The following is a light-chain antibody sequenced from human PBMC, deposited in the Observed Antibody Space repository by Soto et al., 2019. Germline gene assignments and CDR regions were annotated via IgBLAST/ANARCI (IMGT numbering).Light chain of an antibody. J-gene: IGKJ1*01. V-gene: IGKV1-5*01. CDR2: GAS. CDR3: QHYDTFSWT. Sequence: DIQMTQSPSTLSVSLGDRITITCRASEDIDTSLAWFQQRPGKAPKVLIAGASGLMNGVPSTFSGSGSGTEFALTISSVQPDDFVTYFCQHYDTFSWTFGQGTKVEMK. CDR1: EDIDTS.